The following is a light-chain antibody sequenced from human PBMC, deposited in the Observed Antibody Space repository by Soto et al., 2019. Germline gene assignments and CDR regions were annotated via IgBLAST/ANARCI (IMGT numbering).Light chain of an antibody. V-gene: IGKV3-20*01. CDR1: QSVSSSS. CDR3: QQYGSSFT. J-gene: IGKJ3*01. CDR2: GAS. Sequence: EIVLTQSPGTLSLSPGERATLSCRASQSVSSSSLAWYQHKPGQAPRLLIYGASSRATGIPERFSGSGSGTDFTLTSSRLEPEDFAVYYCQQYGSSFTFGPGTKVDIK.